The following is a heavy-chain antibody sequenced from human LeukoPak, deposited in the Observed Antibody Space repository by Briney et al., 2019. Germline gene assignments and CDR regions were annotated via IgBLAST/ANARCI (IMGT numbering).Heavy chain of an antibody. J-gene: IGHJ3*02. V-gene: IGHV1-69*01. D-gene: IGHD2-2*02. CDR2: IIPIFGTA. CDR3: ARREDIVVVPAAIPRGGYFEWLGAFDI. CDR1: GGTFSSYA. Sequence: ASVKVSCKASGGTFSSYAISWVRQAPGQGLEWMGGIIPIFGTANYAQKFQGRVTITADESTSTAYMELSSLRSEDTAVYYCARREDIVVVPAAIPRGGYFEWLGAFDIWGQGKMVTVSS.